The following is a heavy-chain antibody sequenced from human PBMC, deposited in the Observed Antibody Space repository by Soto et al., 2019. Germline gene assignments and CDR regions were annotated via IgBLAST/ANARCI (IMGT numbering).Heavy chain of an antibody. J-gene: IGHJ6*03. CDR2: ISYSGIT. V-gene: IGHV4-31*03. Sequence: SETLSLTCTVSGDSISSGDYYWGWIRQHPGRGLEWIGYISYSGITYYNPSLKSRLTISLDTSKNQFSLELNSVTAADTAVYYCARQGENSYGYGYYYYYMDVWGKGTTVTVSS. CDR3: ARQGENSYGYGYYYYYMDV. D-gene: IGHD5-18*01. CDR1: GDSISSGDYY.